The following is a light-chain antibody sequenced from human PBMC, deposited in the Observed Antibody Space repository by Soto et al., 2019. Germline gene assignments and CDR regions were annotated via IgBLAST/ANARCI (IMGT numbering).Light chain of an antibody. CDR1: NIGSKS. Sequence: SYVLSQAPSVSVAPGKTARVTCGGNNIGSKSVHWYQQKPGQAPVLVIYYDSDRPSGIPERFSGSNSGNTATLTISRVEAGDEADYYCQVWDIGSGVAFGGGTKVTV. CDR2: YDS. V-gene: IGLV3-21*04. J-gene: IGLJ2*01. CDR3: QVWDIGSGVA.